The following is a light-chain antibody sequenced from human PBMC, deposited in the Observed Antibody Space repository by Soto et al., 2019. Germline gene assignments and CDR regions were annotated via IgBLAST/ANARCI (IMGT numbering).Light chain of an antibody. Sequence: EIVMTQSPGTLSVSPGERATLSCRASQSVSSNLAWYQQKPGQAPRLLIYGASTRATGIPARFSGSGSGTELVLTISSQQSEEFAVYYCQQYNNWPRTFGQGTKVEIK. J-gene: IGKJ1*01. V-gene: IGKV3-15*01. CDR1: QSVSSN. CDR2: GAS. CDR3: QQYNNWPRT.